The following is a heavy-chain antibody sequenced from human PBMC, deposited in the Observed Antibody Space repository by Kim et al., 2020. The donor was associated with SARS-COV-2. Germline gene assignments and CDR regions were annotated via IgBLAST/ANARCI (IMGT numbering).Heavy chain of an antibody. D-gene: IGHD3-22*01. CDR1: GFTFDDYA. Sequence: GGSLRLSCAASGFTFDDYAMHWVRQAPGKGLEWVSGISWNSGSIGYADSAKGRFTISRDNAKNSLYLQMNSLRAEDTALYYCAKVYYDCSGYYLGAFDIWGQGTMVTVSS. V-gene: IGHV3-9*01. J-gene: IGHJ3*02. CDR3: AKVYYDCSGYYLGAFDI. CDR2: ISWNSGSI.